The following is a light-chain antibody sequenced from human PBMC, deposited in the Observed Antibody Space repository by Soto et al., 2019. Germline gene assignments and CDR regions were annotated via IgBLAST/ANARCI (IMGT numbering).Light chain of an antibody. CDR3: QQRSDWPLT. J-gene: IGKJ4*01. CDR1: QSVSSY. Sequence: EIVLTQSPATLSLSPGERATLSCRASQSVSSYLAWYQQKPGQAPRLLIYDASNRATGIPARFSGSGSGKDFTLPISSLEPEDFAVYYCQQRSDWPLTFGGGTKV. CDR2: DAS. V-gene: IGKV3-11*01.